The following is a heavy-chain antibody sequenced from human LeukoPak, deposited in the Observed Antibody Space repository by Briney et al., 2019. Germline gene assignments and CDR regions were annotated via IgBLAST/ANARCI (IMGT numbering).Heavy chain of an antibody. J-gene: IGHJ4*02. V-gene: IGHV1-46*01. CDR2: INPNGGST. Sequence: ASVKVSCKASGYAFSSYYMHWARQAPGQGLEWMGIINPNGGSTSYPQKFQDRATVTRDTATRTVYMELSSLRSEDTAVYYCARTYYYDGSAYFEYWGQGTLVTVSS. CDR1: GYAFSSYY. CDR3: ARTYYYDGSAYFEY. D-gene: IGHD3-22*01.